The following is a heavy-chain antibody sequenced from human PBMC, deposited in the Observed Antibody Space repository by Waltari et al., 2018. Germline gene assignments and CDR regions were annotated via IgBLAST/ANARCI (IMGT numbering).Heavy chain of an antibody. CDR2: INPNSGGT. D-gene: IGHD3-10*01. CDR3: ARMGSGSNDY. CDR1: GYTFTGYY. J-gene: IGHJ4*02. V-gene: IGHV1-2*06. Sequence: QVQLVQSGAEVKKPGASVTVSFKASGYTFTGYYMTRVRPAPGQGLEWMGRINPNSGGTNYAQKFQGRVTMTRDTSISTAYMELSRLRSDDTAVYYCARMGSGSNDYWGQGTLVTVSS.